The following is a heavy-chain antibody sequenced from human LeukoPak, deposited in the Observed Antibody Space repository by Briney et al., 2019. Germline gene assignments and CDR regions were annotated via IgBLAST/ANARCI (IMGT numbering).Heavy chain of an antibody. D-gene: IGHD5-18*01. CDR1: GVTVVSTY. CDR3: VADSSTYGYYYHHMDV. Sequence: GSLSLSCAASGVTVVSTYMSWVRQAPGKGLEWVSVFFSGGSTYYSDSVRGRFTISRDESKNTVFLQMNSLRPEDTALYHCVADSSTYGYYYHHMDVWGKGTTVTVSS. CDR2: FFSGGST. V-gene: IGHV3-53*01. J-gene: IGHJ6*03.